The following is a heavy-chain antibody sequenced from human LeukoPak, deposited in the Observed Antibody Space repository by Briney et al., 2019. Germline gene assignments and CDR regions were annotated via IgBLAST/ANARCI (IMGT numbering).Heavy chain of an antibody. D-gene: IGHD2-8*01. J-gene: IGHJ4*02. V-gene: IGHV4-34*12. Sequence: SETLSLTCAVYGGSFSDYHWTWIRQPPGGGLEWIGEVIHSGRTNYNPSLKSRVTISVDTSRTEFSLKLSSVTAADTAVYYCARGILVMVYATFDNWGQGSLVTVSS. CDR1: GGSFSDYH. CDR3: ARGILVMVYATFDN. CDR2: VIHSGRT.